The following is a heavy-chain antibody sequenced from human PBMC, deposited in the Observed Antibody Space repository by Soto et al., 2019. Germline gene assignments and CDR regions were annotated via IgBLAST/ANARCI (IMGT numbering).Heavy chain of an antibody. D-gene: IGHD3-22*01. CDR3: AKGNHYYDSSGYYWPEYYFDY. CDR1: GFTFDDYT. V-gene: IGHV3-43*01. Sequence: PGGSLRLSCAASGFTFDDYTMHWVRQAPGKGLEWVSLISWDGGSTYYADSVKGRFTISRDNSKNSLYLQMNSLRTGDTALYYCAKGNHYYDSSGYYWPEYYFDYWGQGTLVTVSS. CDR2: ISWDGGST. J-gene: IGHJ4*02.